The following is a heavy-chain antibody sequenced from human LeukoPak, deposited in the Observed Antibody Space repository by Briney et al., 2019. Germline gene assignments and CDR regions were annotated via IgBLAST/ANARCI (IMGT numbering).Heavy chain of an antibody. CDR2: ISYDGSNK. CDR1: GFTFSSYA. J-gene: IGHJ4*02. D-gene: IGHD2-15*01. V-gene: IGHV3-30-3*01. Sequence: PGGSLRLSCAASGFTFSSYAMHWVRQAPGKGLEWVAVISYDGSNKYYADSVKGRFTISRDNSKNTLYLQMNSLRAEDTAVYYCARDPSQAAPFDYWGQGTPVTVSS. CDR3: ARDPSQAAPFDY.